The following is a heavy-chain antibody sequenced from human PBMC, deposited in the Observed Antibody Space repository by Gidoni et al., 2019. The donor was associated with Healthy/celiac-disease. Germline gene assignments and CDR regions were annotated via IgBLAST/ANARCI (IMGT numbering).Heavy chain of an antibody. D-gene: IGHD2-15*01. CDR3: ARDLSHCSGGSCVDSDYYYYGMDV. CDR2: INPRGGST. V-gene: IGHV1-46*01. J-gene: IGHJ6*02. CDR1: GYTFTSYY. Sequence: QVQLVQSGAEVKKPGASVKVSCTSSGYTFTSYYIHWMRQAPGQGLEWMGIINPRGGSTSYAQKFQGRVTMTRDTSTSTVYMELSSLRSEDTAVYYCARDLSHCSGGSCVDSDYYYYGMDVWGQGTTVTVSS.